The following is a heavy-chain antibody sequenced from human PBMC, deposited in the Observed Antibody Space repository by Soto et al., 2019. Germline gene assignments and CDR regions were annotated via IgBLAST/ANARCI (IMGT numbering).Heavy chain of an antibody. CDR1: VYHFRRYA. J-gene: IGHJ4*02. D-gene: IGHD3-10*01. CDR3: AKDREVRRVSPMDS. V-gene: IGHV3-30*18. Sequence: GGSLRLSCVGSVYHFRRYAMHWVRQCPGKGLQWVAVISYDGSTESYAESVKGRFTISRDNSKNTLYLQMNSLRLEDTALYYCAKDREVRRVSPMDSWGQGTLVTVSS. CDR2: ISYDGSTE.